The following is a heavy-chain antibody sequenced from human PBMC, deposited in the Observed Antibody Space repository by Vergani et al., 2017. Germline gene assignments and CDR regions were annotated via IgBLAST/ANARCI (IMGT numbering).Heavy chain of an antibody. J-gene: IGHJ3*02. D-gene: IGHD2-21*01. CDR3: ARGRDSLGWWLQAPVDAFDI. Sequence: QVQLVQSGAEVKKPGASVKVSCKASGYTFTSYYMHWVRQAPGQGLEWMGIINPSGGSTSYAQKFQGRVTITRDTSTSTVYMELSSLGSEDTAVYYWARGRDSLGWWLQAPVDAFDIWGQGTMVTVSS. V-gene: IGHV1-46*01. CDR1: GYTFTSYY. CDR2: INPSGGST.